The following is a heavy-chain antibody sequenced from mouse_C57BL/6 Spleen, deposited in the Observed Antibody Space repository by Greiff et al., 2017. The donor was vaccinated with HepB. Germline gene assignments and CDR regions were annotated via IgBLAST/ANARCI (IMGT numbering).Heavy chain of an antibody. V-gene: IGHV5-9*01. CDR2: ISGGGGNT. Sequence: EVQGVESGGGLVKPGGSLKLSCAASGFTFSSYTMFWVRQTPEKRLEWVATISGGGGNTYYPDSVKGRFTISRDNAKNTLYLQMSSLRSEDTALYYCARQEGYYYGSSPDWYFDVWGTGTTVTVSS. J-gene: IGHJ1*03. CDR3: ARQEGYYYGSSPDWYFDV. CDR1: GFTFSSYT. D-gene: IGHD1-1*01.